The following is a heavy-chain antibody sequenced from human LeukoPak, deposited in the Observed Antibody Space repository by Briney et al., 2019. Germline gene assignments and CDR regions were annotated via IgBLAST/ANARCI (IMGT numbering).Heavy chain of an antibody. V-gene: IGHV1-2*02. CDR3: ARVYGEYGWSGP. CDR1: GYTFTGYY. Sequence: ASVKVSCKASGYTFTGYYMHWVRQAAGQGLEWMVWININSGGTNYAQKFQGRVTMTRDTSIHTAYMELSRLRSADTAVYYCARVYGEYGWSGPWGQGTMVTVSS. CDR2: ININSGGT. D-gene: IGHD4-17*01. J-gene: IGHJ5*02.